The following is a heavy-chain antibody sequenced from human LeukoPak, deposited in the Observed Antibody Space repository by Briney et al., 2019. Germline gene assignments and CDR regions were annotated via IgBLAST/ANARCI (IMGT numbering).Heavy chain of an antibody. CDR1: GFIFSSYG. V-gene: IGHV3-33*06. CDR3: AKDRGYADY. J-gene: IGHJ4*02. D-gene: IGHD6-25*01. Sequence: PGGSLRLSCAASGFIFSSYGMYWVHQAPGKGLEWVAVIWYDGSNKYYADSVKGRFTISRDNSKNTLYLQMNSLRAEDTAVYYCAKDRGYADYWGQGTLVTVSS. CDR2: IWYDGSNK.